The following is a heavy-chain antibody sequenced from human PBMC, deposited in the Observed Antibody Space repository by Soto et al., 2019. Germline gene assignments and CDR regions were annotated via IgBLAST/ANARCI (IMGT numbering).Heavy chain of an antibody. CDR1: GASVSSGSYY. Sequence: PSETLSLTCTVSGASVSSGSYYWSWIRQPPGKGLEWIGYIYYSGSTNYNPSLKSRVTISVDTSKNQFSLKLSSVTAADTAVYYCAREGGYYYDSSGYYPYYFDYWGQGTLVTVSS. CDR3: AREGGYYYDSSGYYPYYFDY. V-gene: IGHV4-61*01. CDR2: IYYSGST. D-gene: IGHD3-22*01. J-gene: IGHJ4*02.